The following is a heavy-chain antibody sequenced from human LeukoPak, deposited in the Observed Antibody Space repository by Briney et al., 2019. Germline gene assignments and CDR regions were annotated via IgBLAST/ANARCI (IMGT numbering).Heavy chain of an antibody. CDR3: AKDPGGSSGYPDAFDI. J-gene: IGHJ3*02. V-gene: IGHV3-30*18. CDR1: GFVFSTYG. CDR2: ISYDGSNK. Sequence: GGSLRLSCAASGFVFSTYGIHWVRQAPGKGLEWVAVISYDGSNKYYADSVKGRFTISRDNSKNTLYLQMNSLRAEDTAVYYCAKDPGGSSGYPDAFDIWGQGTMVTVSS. D-gene: IGHD3-22*01.